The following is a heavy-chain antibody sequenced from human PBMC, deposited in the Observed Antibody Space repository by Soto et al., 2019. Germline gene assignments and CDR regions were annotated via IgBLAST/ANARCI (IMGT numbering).Heavy chain of an antibody. Sequence: ASGKVSCKASGYTFTCYYMHWVRQAPGQGLEWMGWINPNSGGTNYAQKFQGRVTMTRDTSISTAYMELSRLRSDDTAVYYCAILPTNDNRYYYYYGMDVWGQGTTVTVPS. D-gene: IGHD1-1*01. V-gene: IGHV1-2*02. CDR2: INPNSGGT. CDR1: GYTFTCYY. CDR3: AILPTNDNRYYYYYGMDV. J-gene: IGHJ6*02.